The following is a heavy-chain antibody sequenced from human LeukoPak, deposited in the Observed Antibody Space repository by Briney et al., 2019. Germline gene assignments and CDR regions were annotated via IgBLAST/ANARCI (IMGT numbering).Heavy chain of an antibody. CDR3: ARHPGKMTIFGVVIYSWFDP. CDR1: GVSISSSNDS. J-gene: IGHJ5*02. V-gene: IGHV4-39*01. CDR2: IFHSGST. D-gene: IGHD3-3*01. Sequence: PSETLSLTCTVSGVSISSSNDSWGWVRQPPGKGLEWIGSIFHSGSTNYNPSLKSRVTMSTDTSENQLSLKVNSVTAADTAVYYCARHPGKMTIFGVVIYSWFDPWGQGTLVTVSS.